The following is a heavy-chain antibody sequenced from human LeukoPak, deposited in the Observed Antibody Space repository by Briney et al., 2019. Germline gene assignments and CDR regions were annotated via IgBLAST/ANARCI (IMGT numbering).Heavy chain of an antibody. D-gene: IGHD6-13*01. CDR1: GYRFTNSW. CDR2: IYPGDSDT. J-gene: IGHJ3*02. CDR3: ARHEGSSWYTPFDI. V-gene: IGHV5-51*01. Sequence: GESLKISCKGSGYRFTNSWIAWVRQMPGKGMGWMGIIYPGDSDTRYSPSFQGQVTMSADKSISTAYLQWSSLKASDTAMYYCARHEGSSWYTPFDIWGQGTMVTVSS.